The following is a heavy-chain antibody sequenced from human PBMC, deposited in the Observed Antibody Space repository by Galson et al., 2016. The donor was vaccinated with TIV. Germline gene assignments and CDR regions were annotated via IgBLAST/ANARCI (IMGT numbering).Heavy chain of an antibody. CDR1: GDSVSGNTAA. V-gene: IGHV6-1*01. CDR2: TYYTSKWNT. J-gene: IGHJ6*02. Sequence: CAISGDSVSGNTAAWNWVRQSPSRGLEWLGRTYYTSKWNTDYAGSDKGRIIISRETSMNKVSLPLSSVIPDDTAVYYCSIGNGNFGMGGDMDVWGRGTTVTVSS. D-gene: IGHD1-1*01. CDR3: SIGNGNFGMGGDMDV.